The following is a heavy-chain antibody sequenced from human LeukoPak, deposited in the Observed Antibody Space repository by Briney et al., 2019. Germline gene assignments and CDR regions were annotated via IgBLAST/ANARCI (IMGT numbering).Heavy chain of an antibody. CDR2: ISSSSSYI. D-gene: IGHD3-16*01. CDR1: GFTFSSYS. V-gene: IGHV3-21*01. J-gene: IGHJ4*02. CDR3: ARGSVGGGNYFDY. Sequence: NSGGSLRLSCAASGFTFSSYSMNWVRQAPGKGLEWVSSISSSSSYIYYADSVKGRFTISRDNAKNSLYLQMNSLRAEDTAVYYCARGSVGGGNYFDYWGQGTLVTVSS.